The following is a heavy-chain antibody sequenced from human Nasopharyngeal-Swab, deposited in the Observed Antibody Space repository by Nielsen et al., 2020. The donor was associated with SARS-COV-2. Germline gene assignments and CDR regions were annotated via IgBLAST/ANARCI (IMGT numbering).Heavy chain of an antibody. CDR1: GFTFGDYA. J-gene: IGHJ4*02. V-gene: IGHV3-49*04. D-gene: IGHD3-3*01. CDR3: TRDDFWSGYHDY. Sequence: GGSLRLSCTASGFTFGDYAMSWVRQALGKGLEWVGFIRSKAYGGTTEYAASVKGRFTISRDDSKSIAYLQMNSLKTEDTAVYYCTRDDFWSGYHDYWGQGTLVTVSS. CDR2: IRSKAYGGTT.